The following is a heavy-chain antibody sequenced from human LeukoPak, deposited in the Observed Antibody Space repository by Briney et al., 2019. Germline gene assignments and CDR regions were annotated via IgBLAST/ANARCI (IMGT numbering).Heavy chain of an antibody. CDR1: GGTFSSYT. Sequence: GSSVKVSCKASGGTFSSYTISWVRQAPGQGLEWMGRIIPILGIANYAQKFQGRVTITADKSTSTAYMELSSLRSEDTAVYYCARRGSPEGLTGSSENAFDYWGQGTLVTVSS. D-gene: IGHD3-9*01. CDR3: ARRGSPEGLTGSSENAFDY. CDR2: IIPILGIA. J-gene: IGHJ4*02. V-gene: IGHV1-69*02.